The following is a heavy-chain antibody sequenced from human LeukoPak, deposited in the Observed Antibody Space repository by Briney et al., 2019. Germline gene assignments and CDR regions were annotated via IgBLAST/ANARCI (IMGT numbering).Heavy chain of an antibody. Sequence: PSETLSLTCTVSGGSISSSSYYWGWIRQPPGKGLEWIGSIYYSGSTYYNPSLKSRVTISVDTSENQFSLKLSSVTAADTTVYYCARHVWQQLVYFDSWGQGTLVTVSS. D-gene: IGHD6-13*01. V-gene: IGHV4-39*01. CDR1: GGSISSSSYY. J-gene: IGHJ4*02. CDR3: ARHVWQQLVYFDS. CDR2: IYYSGST.